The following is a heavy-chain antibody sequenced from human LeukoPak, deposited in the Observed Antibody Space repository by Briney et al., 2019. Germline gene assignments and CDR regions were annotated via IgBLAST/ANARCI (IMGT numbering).Heavy chain of an antibody. CDR1: GFTLSSYA. Sequence: RGSLRLSCAASGFTLSSYAMSWVRQAPGKGLEWVSVISGSGDSTYYADSVRGRFTISRDNSMNTLYLQMNSLRAEDTAVYYCARDLSSGTYGIFDIWGQGTMVTVSS. D-gene: IGHD3-10*01. CDR3: ARDLSSGTYGIFDI. J-gene: IGHJ3*02. CDR2: ISGSGDST. V-gene: IGHV3-23*01.